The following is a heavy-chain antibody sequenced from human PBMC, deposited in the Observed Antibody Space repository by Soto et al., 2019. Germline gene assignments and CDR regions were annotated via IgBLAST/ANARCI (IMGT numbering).Heavy chain of an antibody. Sequence: GGALRLSCAASGFTFSSYGMHWVRQAPGKGLEWVAVISYDGSNKYYADSVKGRFTISRDNSKNTLYLQMNSLRAEDMAVYYCAKDIVGATDYWGQRTLVPVSS. CDR1: GFTFSSYG. CDR3: AKDIVGATDY. D-gene: IGHD1-26*01. V-gene: IGHV3-30*18. CDR2: ISYDGSNK. J-gene: IGHJ4*02.